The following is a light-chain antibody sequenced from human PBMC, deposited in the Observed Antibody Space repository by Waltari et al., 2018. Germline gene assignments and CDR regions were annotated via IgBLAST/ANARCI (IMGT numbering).Light chain of an antibody. CDR2: WAS. CDR3: QQYYSTPQT. Sequence: DIVMTQSPDSLAVSLGERATINCKSSQTLLYSSNNKNYLAWYQHKSGQPPKLLISWASTRESGVPDRFSGGGSGTDFTLTISSLQAEDVAVYYCQQYYSTPQTFGQGTKVEIK. V-gene: IGKV4-1*01. J-gene: IGKJ1*01. CDR1: QTLLYSSNNKNY.